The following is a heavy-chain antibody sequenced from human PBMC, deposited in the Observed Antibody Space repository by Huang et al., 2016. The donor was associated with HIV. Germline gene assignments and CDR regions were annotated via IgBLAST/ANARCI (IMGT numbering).Heavy chain of an antibody. V-gene: IGHV4-39*02. CDR3: AREVRSVDTDRPDGYYYRGLDV. CDR2: VYFRGNT. Sequence: QLRESGPGLVTPSETLSLTCSASGTSMTSSTFYWGWFRQPPGRGREWIGSVYFRGNTDYNPALKSRVTISIDTANKQYSMRLTSVTAADTAVYFCAREVRSVDTDRPDGYYYRGLDVWGQGTTVIVSS. CDR1: GTSMTSSTFY. J-gene: IGHJ6*02. D-gene: IGHD2-2*03.